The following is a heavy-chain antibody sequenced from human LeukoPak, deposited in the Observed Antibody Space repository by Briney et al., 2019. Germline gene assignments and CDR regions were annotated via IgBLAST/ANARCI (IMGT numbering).Heavy chain of an antibody. CDR1: GYSISSGYD. CDR2: ISQSGNT. Sequence: AETLSLTCSVSGYSISSGYDWGWIRLPPGKRLEWIGSISQSGNTYDNLSLKSRVTMSVDTARNQFSLKLTSVTAADTAVYYCVRSEIDHYSRYWGRGMLVIVSS. V-gene: IGHV4-38-2*02. CDR3: VRSEIDHYSRY. J-gene: IGHJ4*02. D-gene: IGHD4-11*01.